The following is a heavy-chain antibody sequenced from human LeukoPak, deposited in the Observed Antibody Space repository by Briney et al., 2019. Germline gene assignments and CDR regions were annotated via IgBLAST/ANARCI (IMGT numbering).Heavy chain of an antibody. V-gene: IGHV4-59*01. CDR2: IYSSGST. CDR3: ARVKGWNSSGWYGFDY. D-gene: IGHD6-19*01. Sequence: SGTLSLTCTVSGDSISGYYWSWIRKPPGKGLEWIGYIYSSGSTNYSPSLKSRVTMSIDTSKNQFSLKLTSVTAADTAVYYCARVKGWNSSGWYGFDYWGQGTLVTVSP. J-gene: IGHJ4*02. CDR1: GDSISGYY.